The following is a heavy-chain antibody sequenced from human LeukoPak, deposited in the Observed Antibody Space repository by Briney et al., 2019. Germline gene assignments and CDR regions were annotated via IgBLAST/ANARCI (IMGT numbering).Heavy chain of an antibody. CDR3: ARDAPGLAYYYGLDV. CDR1: GYTFTSYG. V-gene: IGHV1-18*01. D-gene: IGHD3-10*01. Sequence: ASVKVSCKASGYTFTSYGISWVRQAPGHGLEWMGWINTYNGNTHYAQKLQGRVTMTTDTATSTAYMDLRSLRSDDTAAYYCARDAPGLAYYYGLDVWGQGTTVTVSS. J-gene: IGHJ6*02. CDR2: INTYNGNT.